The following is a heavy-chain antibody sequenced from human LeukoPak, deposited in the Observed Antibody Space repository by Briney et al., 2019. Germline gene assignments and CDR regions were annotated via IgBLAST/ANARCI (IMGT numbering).Heavy chain of an antibody. Sequence: GASVKVSCKASGYTFTGYYMHWVRQAPGQGLEWMGWINPNSGGTNYAQKFQGRVTMTRDTSISTAYMELSRLRSDDTAVYYCARADSSSSRAVNAFDIWGRGTMVTVSS. D-gene: IGHD6-6*01. J-gene: IGHJ3*02. CDR3: ARADSSSSRAVNAFDI. CDR2: INPNSGGT. CDR1: GYTFTGYY. V-gene: IGHV1-2*02.